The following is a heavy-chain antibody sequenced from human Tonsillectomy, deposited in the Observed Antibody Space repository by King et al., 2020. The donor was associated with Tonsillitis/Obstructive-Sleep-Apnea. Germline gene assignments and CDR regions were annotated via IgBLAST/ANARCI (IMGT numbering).Heavy chain of an antibody. CDR2: IYYSGST. CDR1: GGSISIIGYY. Sequence: QLQESGPGLVKPSETLSLTCTVSGGSISIIGYYWGWIRQPPGKGLEWIGSIYYSGSTYYNPSLKSRVTISVDTSKNQVSLKLTSVTAADTAVYYCARPIWVDYDHSSADEEGAFDIWGQGTMVTVSS. CDR3: ARPIWVDYDHSSADEEGAFDI. J-gene: IGHJ3*02. V-gene: IGHV4-39*01. D-gene: IGHD4-17*01.